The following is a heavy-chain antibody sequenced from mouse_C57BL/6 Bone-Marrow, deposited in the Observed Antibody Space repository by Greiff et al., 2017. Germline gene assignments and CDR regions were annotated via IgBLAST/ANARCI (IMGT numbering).Heavy chain of an antibody. J-gene: IGHJ2*01. CDR2: SNPNNGGT. D-gene: IGHD1-1*01. Sequence: VQLQQSGPELVKPGASVKIPCKASGYTFTDYNMDWVKQSHGKSLEWIGDSNPNNGGTIYNQKFKGKATLTVDKSSSTAYMELRSLTSEDTAVYYCARGVRGSSLYYFDYWGQGTTLTVSS. CDR3: ARGVRGSSLYYFDY. CDR1: GYTFTDYN. V-gene: IGHV1-18*01.